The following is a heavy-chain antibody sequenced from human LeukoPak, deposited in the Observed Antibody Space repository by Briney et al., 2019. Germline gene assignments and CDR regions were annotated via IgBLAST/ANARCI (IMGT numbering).Heavy chain of an antibody. CDR2: MNPDSGNT. Sequence: GASVKVSCKPSGHTFTSYDINWVRQATGQGLEWMGWMNPDSGNTGYAQKFPGRVTMTRDPSISTAYMELSSLRSEDTAVYYCARRIAAAGVGIVYWGQGTVVTVSP. CDR3: ARRIAAAGVGIVY. CDR1: GHTFTSYD. D-gene: IGHD6-13*01. V-gene: IGHV1-8*01. J-gene: IGHJ4*02.